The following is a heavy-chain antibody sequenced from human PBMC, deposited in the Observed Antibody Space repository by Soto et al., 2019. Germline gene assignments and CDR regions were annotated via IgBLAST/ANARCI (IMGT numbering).Heavy chain of an antibody. Sequence: EVQLLESGGGLGQPGGSLRLSCAASGFSFSSYAMTWVRQAPGRGLQWVSAISGSGSPTYYADSVKGRFTISRDNSKTTLYLQTNSLRADDTAVYYCARDMSGGTYNYYYGMDVWGQGTTVTVSS. CDR2: ISGSGSPT. CDR1: GFSFSSYA. V-gene: IGHV3-23*01. J-gene: IGHJ6*02. D-gene: IGHD1-26*01. CDR3: ARDMSGGTYNYYYGMDV.